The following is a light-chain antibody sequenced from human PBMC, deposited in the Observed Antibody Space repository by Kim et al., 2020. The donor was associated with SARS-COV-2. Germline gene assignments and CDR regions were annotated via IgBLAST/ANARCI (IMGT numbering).Light chain of an antibody. V-gene: IGKV1-27*01. Sequence: SVGSRVPITCPARQDIRNALAWYQHKAGRAPKFLVYAASTWESGVPSRFSGSGSGTDFTLSISRLQPEDVATYFCQEYKSARWTFGQGTKVDIK. CDR3: QEYKSARWT. CDR2: AAS. CDR1: QDIRNA. J-gene: IGKJ1*01.